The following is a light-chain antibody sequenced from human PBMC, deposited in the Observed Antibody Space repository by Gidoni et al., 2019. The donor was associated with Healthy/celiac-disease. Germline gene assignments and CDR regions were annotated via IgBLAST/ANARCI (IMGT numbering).Light chain of an antibody. V-gene: IGLV2-14*03. CDR1: SSDVGGYNY. CDR2: DVS. Sequence: QSALTQPASVSGSPGQSSTISCTGTSSDVGGYNYVSWYQQHPGKAPTLMIYDVSNRPSGVSNRFSGSKSGNTASLTISGLQAEEEADYYCSSYTSSSTPLFGGGTKLTVL. J-gene: IGLJ2*01. CDR3: SSYTSSSTPL.